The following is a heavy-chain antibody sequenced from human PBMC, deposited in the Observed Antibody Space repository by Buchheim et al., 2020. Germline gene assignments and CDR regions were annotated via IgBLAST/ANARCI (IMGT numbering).Heavy chain of an antibody. V-gene: IGHV4-34*01. CDR1: GGSFSDYY. CDR3: ARGPGARRTLDY. J-gene: IGHJ4*02. CDR2: IHQRGST. D-gene: IGHD1-14*01. Sequence: QVQLQQWGAGLLKPSETLSLTCAVYGGSFSDYYWNWIRQLPEKGLEWIGEIHQRGSTKYNPSLKSRATMSVDASKNQFSLSVTSVTAADTAVYYCARGPGARRTLDYLGQGTL.